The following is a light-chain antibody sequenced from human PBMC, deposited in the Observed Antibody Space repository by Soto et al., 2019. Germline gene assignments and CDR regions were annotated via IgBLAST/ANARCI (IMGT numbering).Light chain of an antibody. CDR3: QQYGSSGT. Sequence: VMTQSPGTLSLSPGERATLSCRASQSVSNNYLAWYQQKPGQAPRLLIYGASNRATGIPDRFNGSGSGTDFTLTISRLEPEDFAVYYCQQYGSSGTFGQGTKVDI. J-gene: IGKJ1*01. CDR1: QSVSNNY. V-gene: IGKV3-20*01. CDR2: GAS.